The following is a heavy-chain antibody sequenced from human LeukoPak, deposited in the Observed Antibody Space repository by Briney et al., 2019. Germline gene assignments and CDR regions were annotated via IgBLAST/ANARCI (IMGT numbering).Heavy chain of an antibody. CDR1: GDSISNYY. J-gene: IGHJ5*02. D-gene: IGHD4/OR15-4a*01. Sequence: PSETLSLTCTLSGDSISNYYWSWIRQPPGKGLEWIGCVYYSGSSTYDPSLKSRVTISLDKSKNQFSLRLNSVTAADTAVYYCARSLTTGIDWFDPWGRGTLVTVSS. CDR2: VYYSGSS. V-gene: IGHV4-59*08. CDR3: ARSLTTGIDWFDP.